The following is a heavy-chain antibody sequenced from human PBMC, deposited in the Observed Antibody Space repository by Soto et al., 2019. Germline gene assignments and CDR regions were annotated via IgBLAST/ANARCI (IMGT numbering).Heavy chain of an antibody. CDR1: GFTFSSYA. CDR2: ISGSGGST. D-gene: IGHD3-22*01. Sequence: EVQLLESGGGLVQPGGSLRLSCAASGFTFSSYAMSWVRQAPGKGLEWVSAISGSGGSTYYADSVKGRFTISRDNSKNTLYLQMNSMIAEDMAVYYCAKDLRITMIVVAPGRFGYWGQGTLVTVSS. V-gene: IGHV3-23*01. CDR3: AKDLRITMIVVAPGRFGY. J-gene: IGHJ4*02.